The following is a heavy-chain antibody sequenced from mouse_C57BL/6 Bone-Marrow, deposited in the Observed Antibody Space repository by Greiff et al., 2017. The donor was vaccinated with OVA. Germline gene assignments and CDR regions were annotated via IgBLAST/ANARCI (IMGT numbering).Heavy chain of an antibody. CDR2: INPGSGGT. V-gene: IGHV1-54*01. J-gene: IGHJ3*01. Sequence: QVTLKECGAELVRPGTSVKVSCKASGYAFTNYLIEWVKQRPGQGLEWIGVINPGSGGTNYNEKFKGKATLTADKSSSTAYMQLSSLTSEDSAVYFCARRPPFAYWGQGTLVTVSA. CDR1: GYAFTNYL. CDR3: ARRPPFAY.